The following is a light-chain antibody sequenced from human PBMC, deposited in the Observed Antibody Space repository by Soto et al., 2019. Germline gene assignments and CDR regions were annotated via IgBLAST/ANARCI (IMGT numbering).Light chain of an antibody. CDR1: SSNIGRNY. Sequence: QSVLTQPPSASGTPGQRVTISCSGSSSNIGRNYVYWYQQLPVTAPKLLIYSNNQRPSGVPDRFSGSKSGTSASLAISGLRSEDEADYYCAAWDDSLSGWVFGGGTQ. CDR3: AAWDDSLSGWV. CDR2: SNN. J-gene: IGLJ3*02. V-gene: IGLV1-47*02.